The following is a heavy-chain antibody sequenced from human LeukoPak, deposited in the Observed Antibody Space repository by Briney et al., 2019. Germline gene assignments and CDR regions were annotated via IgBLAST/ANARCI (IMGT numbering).Heavy chain of an antibody. CDR2: IKQDGSEK. CDR1: GFTFSTYW. D-gene: IGHD2-15*01. CDR3: ARDNLSGGTYLLGKGVPPDV. V-gene: IGHV3-7*03. Sequence: GGSLRLSCTASGFTFSTYWMSWVRQAPGKGLEWVANIKQDGSEKYYVDSVKGRFTISRDNAKNSLYLQMNSLRAEDTAVYYCARDNLSGGTYLLGKGVPPDVWGKGTTVTISS. J-gene: IGHJ6*04.